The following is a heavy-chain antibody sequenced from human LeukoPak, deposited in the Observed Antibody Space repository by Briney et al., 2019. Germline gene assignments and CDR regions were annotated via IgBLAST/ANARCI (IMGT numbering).Heavy chain of an antibody. J-gene: IGHJ4*02. CDR1: GITFSTYA. Sequence: PGGSLGLSCAASGITFSTYAMNWVRQAPGKGLEWVSVISGSAASTYYADSVKGRFTISGDNSKNTLYLQMNSLRAEDTAVYYCARANSVTYSYYFDFWGQGTLVTVSS. D-gene: IGHD1-26*01. V-gene: IGHV3-23*01. CDR2: ISGSAAST. CDR3: ARANSVTYSYYFDF.